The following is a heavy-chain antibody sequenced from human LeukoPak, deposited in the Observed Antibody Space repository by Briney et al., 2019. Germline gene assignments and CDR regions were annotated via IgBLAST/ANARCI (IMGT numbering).Heavy chain of an antibody. CDR2: ISAYNGNT. Sequence: ASVKVSCKASGYTFTRYGISWVRQAPGHGLEGMGWISAYNGNTNYAQKLPGRVTMTTATSTSTAYMGLRSLRSDDTDVYYCASGDYYGDYFPSVDYWGQGTLVTVSS. CDR1: GYTFTRYG. J-gene: IGHJ4*02. D-gene: IGHD4-17*01. V-gene: IGHV1-18*01. CDR3: ASGDYYGDYFPSVDY.